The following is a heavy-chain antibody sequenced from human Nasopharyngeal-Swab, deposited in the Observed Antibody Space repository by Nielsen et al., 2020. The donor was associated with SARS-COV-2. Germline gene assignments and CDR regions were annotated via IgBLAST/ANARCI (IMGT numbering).Heavy chain of an antibody. J-gene: IGHJ6*02. CDR1: GGSFSGYY. CDR2: INHSGST. CDR3: ARVAGYSYGLAWYYYYGMDV. Sequence: SQTLSLTCAVYGGSFSGYYWSWIRQPPGKGPEWIGEINHSGSTNYNPSLKSRVTISVDTSKNQFSLKLSSVTAADTAVYYCARVAGYSYGLAWYYYYGMDVWGQGTTVTVSS. V-gene: IGHV4-34*01. D-gene: IGHD5-18*01.